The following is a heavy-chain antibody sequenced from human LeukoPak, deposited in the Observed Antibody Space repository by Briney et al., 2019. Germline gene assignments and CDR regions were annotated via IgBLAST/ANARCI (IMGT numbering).Heavy chain of an antibody. J-gene: IGHJ6*02. Sequence: GALRLSCAASGFTFNSYAMSWVRPAPGEGLEWVSAISGSGGSTYYADSVKGRFTLSRDNSKNTLYLQMNSLRAEDTAVYYCARAITMVRGVRHYYYYYGMDVWGQGTTVTVSS. CDR3: ARAITMVRGVRHYYYYYGMDV. CDR1: GFTFNSYA. V-gene: IGHV3-23*01. CDR2: ISGSGGST. D-gene: IGHD3-10*01.